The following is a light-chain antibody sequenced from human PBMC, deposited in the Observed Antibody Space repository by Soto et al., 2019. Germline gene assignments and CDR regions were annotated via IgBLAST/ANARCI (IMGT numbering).Light chain of an antibody. Sequence: DIGLTQSPCTLSLSTGERATLSCRASQIFTSYYLAWYHQKPGQAPRLLIYGASSRATGIPDRVFGSGSGTDFILTISRLEPEDFAVYYGQHYDSSPTFGGGTKVEIK. CDR2: GAS. J-gene: IGKJ4*01. CDR3: QHYDSSPT. CDR1: QIFTSYY. V-gene: IGKV3-20*01.